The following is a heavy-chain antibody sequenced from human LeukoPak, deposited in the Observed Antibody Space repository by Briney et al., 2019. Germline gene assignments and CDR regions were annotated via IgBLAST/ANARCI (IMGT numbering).Heavy chain of an antibody. V-gene: IGHV1-8*01. CDR2: MNRNSGNT. CDR1: GDTSTSYD. CDR3: ARFRSGTDY. D-gene: IGHD3-3*01. Sequence: GSVTVSCRTSGDTSTSYDINWVRQAAGQGVEGMGWMNRNSGNTGYAQKFQRPLTMTRNTSIDTAYMELSSLRSEDTAVYYCARFRSGTDYWGQGTLVTVSS. J-gene: IGHJ4*02.